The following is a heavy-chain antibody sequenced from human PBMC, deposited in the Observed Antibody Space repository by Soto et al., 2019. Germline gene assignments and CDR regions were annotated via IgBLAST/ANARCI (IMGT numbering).Heavy chain of an antibody. CDR3: ARGYSSGPGVY. Sequence: PWGSLRLSCAASGFTFSSYWMHWVRQAPGKGLVWVSRINSDDITTSYADSVKGRFTISRDNAKNTLYLQINSLTPEDTAVYYCARGYSSGPGVYWGQGALVTVSS. D-gene: IGHD6-19*01. CDR2: INSDDITT. V-gene: IGHV3-74*01. J-gene: IGHJ4*02. CDR1: GFTFSSYW.